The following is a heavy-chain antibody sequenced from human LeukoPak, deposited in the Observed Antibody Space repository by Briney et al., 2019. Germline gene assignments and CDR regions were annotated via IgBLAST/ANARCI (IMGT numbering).Heavy chain of an antibody. Sequence: GGSLRLSCAASGFALSSHWMTWVRQVPGRGPEWVANVNRDGSETYYLDSVKGRFTISKDNAKNSLYLQMNSLRAEDTAVYYCALSAEWELLSFDYWGQGTLVTVSS. CDR3: ALSAEWELLSFDY. CDR2: VNRDGSET. J-gene: IGHJ4*02. V-gene: IGHV3-7*03. CDR1: GFALSSHW. D-gene: IGHD1-26*01.